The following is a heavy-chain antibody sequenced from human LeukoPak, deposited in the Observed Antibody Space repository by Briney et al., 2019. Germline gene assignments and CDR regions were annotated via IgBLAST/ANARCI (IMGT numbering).Heavy chain of an antibody. Sequence: GGSLRLSCAASGFTFSSYGMHWVRQAPGKGLEWVAVISYDGSNKYYADSVKGRFTISRDNSKNTLYLQMNSLRAEDTAMYYCAKAGGYDSSGYYRDYWGQGTLVTVSS. J-gene: IGHJ4*02. V-gene: IGHV3-30*18. CDR2: ISYDGSNK. CDR3: AKAGGYDSSGYYRDY. D-gene: IGHD3-22*01. CDR1: GFTFSSYG.